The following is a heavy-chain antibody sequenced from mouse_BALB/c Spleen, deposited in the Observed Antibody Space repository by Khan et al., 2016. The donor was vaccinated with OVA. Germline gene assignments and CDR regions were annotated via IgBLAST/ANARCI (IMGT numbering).Heavy chain of an antibody. CDR2: INPSTGYT. Sequence: VQLQQSGAELAKPGASVKMSCKASGYTFTSYWMHWVKQRPGQGLEWIGYINPSTGYTEYNQRFKDKATLTADKSSSTAYMQLRSLTSEESAVYYCAKHGSSSAWLTYWGQGTLVTVSA. V-gene: IGHV1-7*01. D-gene: IGHD1-1*01. J-gene: IGHJ3*01. CDR1: GYTFTSYW. CDR3: AKHGSSSAWLTY.